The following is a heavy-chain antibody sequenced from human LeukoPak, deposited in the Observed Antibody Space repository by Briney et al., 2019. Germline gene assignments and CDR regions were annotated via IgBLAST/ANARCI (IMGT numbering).Heavy chain of an antibody. CDR1: AFIFSSYG. J-gene: IGHJ4*02. CDR3: ITVGARDAYYFDY. Sequence: GGSLRLSCAASAFIFSSYGMHWVRQAPGKGLEWVGRIKSEKDGGTTDYAAPVKGRFSISRDDSKNTLYLQMNSLKTEDTAVYYCITVGARDAYYFDYWGQGTLDTVSS. CDR2: IKSEKDGGTT. V-gene: IGHV3-15*01. D-gene: IGHD1-26*01.